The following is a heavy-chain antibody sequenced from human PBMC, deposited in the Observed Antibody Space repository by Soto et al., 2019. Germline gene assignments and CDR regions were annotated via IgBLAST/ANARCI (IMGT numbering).Heavy chain of an antibody. Sequence: ASVKVSCKASGYTFTSYNINWVRQAPGQGLEWVAGSNSNSGNSDHAQKFQARLTVTRDTSISTAYMELSSLRSEDTAVYYCAREYQLLRWFDPWGQGTLVTVSS. CDR1: GYTFTSYN. CDR3: AREYQLLRWFDP. J-gene: IGHJ5*02. V-gene: IGHV1-8*01. D-gene: IGHD2-2*01. CDR2: SNSNSGNS.